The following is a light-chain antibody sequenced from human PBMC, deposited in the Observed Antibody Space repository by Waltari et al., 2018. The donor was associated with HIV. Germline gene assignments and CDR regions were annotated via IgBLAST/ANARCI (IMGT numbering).Light chain of an antibody. Sequence: DIVMTQSPDSLAVSLGERATINCKSSQSVFYSSNNKNYLAWYQQKPRQPPKLLIYRASTRESGVPDRFSGSGSGTDFTLTISSLQAEDVAVYFCQQYSSVPPTFGQGTKVEIK. CDR3: QQYSSVPPT. CDR2: RAS. V-gene: IGKV4-1*01. J-gene: IGKJ1*01. CDR1: QSVFYSSNNKNY.